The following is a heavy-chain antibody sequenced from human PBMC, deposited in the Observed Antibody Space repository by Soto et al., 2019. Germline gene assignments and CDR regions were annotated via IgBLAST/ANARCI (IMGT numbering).Heavy chain of an antibody. J-gene: IGHJ4*02. Sequence: EVHLLESGGGLVQPGGSLRLSCAASGFTFTNYAMRWVRQAPGKGLEWISTIGGSDGRTYYADSVKGRFTISKDNSKNTLYLQMNNLRAEDTAIYYCARRGSDYSYFDYWGQGTLVTVSS. D-gene: IGHD3-16*01. CDR2: IGGSDGRT. CDR3: ARRGSDYSYFDY. V-gene: IGHV3-23*01. CDR1: GFTFTNYA.